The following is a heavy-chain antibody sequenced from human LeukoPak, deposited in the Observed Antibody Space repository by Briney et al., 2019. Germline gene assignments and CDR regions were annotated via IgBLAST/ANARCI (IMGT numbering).Heavy chain of an antibody. CDR1: GGSFSGYY. J-gene: IGHJ4*02. CDR2: INHSGST. Sequence: SETLSLTCAVYGGSFSGYYWSWIRQPPGKGLEWIGEINHSGSTNYNPSLKSRVTISVDTSKNQFSLKLSSVTAADTAVYYCARTGYSGYDYYFDYWGQGTLVTASS. CDR3: ARTGYSGYDYYFDY. V-gene: IGHV4-34*01. D-gene: IGHD5-12*01.